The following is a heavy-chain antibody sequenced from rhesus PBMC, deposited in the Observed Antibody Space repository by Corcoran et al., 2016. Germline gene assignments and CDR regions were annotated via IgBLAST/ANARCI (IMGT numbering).Heavy chain of an antibody. CDR3: TRGAYGSTTTRYFDY. J-gene: IGHJ4*01. Sequence: EVQLVESGGGLVRPGGSLRLSCAASGFSFSSYGLSWVRQAPGKGLEWVSSISSASSYIYYADSVKGRFTISRDNAKNSLSLQMNSLRAEDTAVYYCTRGAYGSTTTRYFDYWGQGVLVTVSS. CDR1: GFSFSSYG. CDR2: ISSASSYI. D-gene: IGHD4-29*01. V-gene: IGHV3S16*01.